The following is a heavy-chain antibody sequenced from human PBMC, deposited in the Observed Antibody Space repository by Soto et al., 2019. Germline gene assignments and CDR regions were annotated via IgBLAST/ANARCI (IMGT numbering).Heavy chain of an antibody. CDR2: IYYSGST. Sequence: QVQLQESGPGLVKPSETLSLTCTVSGGSISSYYWSWIRQSPGKGLEWMGYIYYSGSTKYNPSLKRRVIISVDTSKTQFSLKLSSVTAADTAVYYCARGRGDTAMAWYYWGQGTLVTVSS. CDR1: GGSISSYY. D-gene: IGHD5-18*01. J-gene: IGHJ4*02. V-gene: IGHV4-59*01. CDR3: ARGRGDTAMAWYY.